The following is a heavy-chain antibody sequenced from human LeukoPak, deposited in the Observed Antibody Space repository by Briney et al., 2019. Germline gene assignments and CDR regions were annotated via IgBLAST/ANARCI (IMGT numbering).Heavy chain of an antibody. Sequence: SVKVSCKASGGTFSSYAISWVRQAPGQGLEWMGGNIPIFGTANYAQKFQGRVTITTDESTSTAYMELSSLRSEDTAVYYCASNRPSGYSGYDVDYWGQGTLVTVSS. J-gene: IGHJ4*02. CDR2: NIPIFGTA. D-gene: IGHD5-12*01. V-gene: IGHV1-69*05. CDR1: GGTFSSYA. CDR3: ASNRPSGYSGYDVDY.